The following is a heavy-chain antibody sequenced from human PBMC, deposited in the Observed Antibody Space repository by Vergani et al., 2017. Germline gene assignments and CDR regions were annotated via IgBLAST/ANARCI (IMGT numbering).Heavy chain of an antibody. CDR3: ARVTHDSTEDAFDI. D-gene: IGHD3-22*01. Sequence: QVQLVQSGAEVKKPGSSVKVSCKASGGTFSSYAISWVRQAPGQGLEWMGRIIPILGIANYAQKFQGRVTITADKSTSTAYMELSSLRSEDTAVYYCARVTHDSTEDAFDIWGQGTMVTVSS. J-gene: IGHJ3*02. CDR2: IIPILGIA. V-gene: IGHV1-69*04. CDR1: GGTFSSYA.